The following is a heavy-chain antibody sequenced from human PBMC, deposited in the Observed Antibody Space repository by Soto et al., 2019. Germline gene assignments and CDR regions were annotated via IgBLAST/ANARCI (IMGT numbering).Heavy chain of an antibody. CDR2: ISYDGSKK. CDR3: ARAGEYREFDY. Sequence: QVQLVESGGGVVQPGRSLRLSCAASGFTFSNYAIHWVRQAPGEGLEWVAVISYDGSKKYYADSVKGRFTISRDNSKSTLYLQMNSLRVEDTAVYYCARAGEYREFDYWGQGTLVTVSS. CDR1: GFTFSNYA. J-gene: IGHJ4*02. D-gene: IGHD3-16*01. V-gene: IGHV3-30-3*01.